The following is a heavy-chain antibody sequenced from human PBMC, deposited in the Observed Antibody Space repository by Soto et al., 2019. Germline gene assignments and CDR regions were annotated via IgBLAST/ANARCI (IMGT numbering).Heavy chain of an antibody. J-gene: IGHJ4*02. Sequence: VQLVESGGGVVQPGRSLRLSCAASGFTFSSYGMHWVRQAPGKGLEWVAVISYDGSNKYYADSVKGRFTISRDNSKNTLYLQMNSLRAEDTAVYYCATYGMGSGSYYITGRYFDYWGQGTLVTVSS. CDR1: GFTFSSYG. D-gene: IGHD3-10*01. V-gene: IGHV3-30*03. CDR2: ISYDGSNK. CDR3: ATYGMGSGSYYITGRYFDY.